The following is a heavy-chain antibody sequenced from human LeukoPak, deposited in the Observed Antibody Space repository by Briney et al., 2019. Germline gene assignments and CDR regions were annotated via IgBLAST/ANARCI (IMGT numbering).Heavy chain of an antibody. V-gene: IGHV5-51*01. CDR3: ARIDPVMYYFDY. J-gene: IGHJ4*02. CDR1: GYSFTSYW. CDR2: IYPDDSDT. Sequence: GESLQISSKGSGYSFTSYWIGWGRRMPGKGLEWMGIIYPDDSDTRYSPSFQGQVTISADKSISTAYLQWSSLKASDTAMYYCARIDPVMYYFDYWGQGTLVTVSS.